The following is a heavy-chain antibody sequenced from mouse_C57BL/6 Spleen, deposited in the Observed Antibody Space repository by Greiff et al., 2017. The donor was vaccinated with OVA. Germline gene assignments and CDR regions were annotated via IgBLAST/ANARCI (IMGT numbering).Heavy chain of an antibody. CDR1: GYTFTSYW. D-gene: IGHD1-1*01. Sequence: QVQLQQPGAELVKPGASVKMSCKASGYTFTSYWITWVKQRPGQGLEWIGDIYPGSGSTNYNEKFKSKATLTVDTSSSTAYMQLSSLTSEGSAVYYCARSGGSSYWFAYWGQGTLVTVSA. V-gene: IGHV1-55*01. J-gene: IGHJ3*01. CDR3: ARSGGSSYWFAY. CDR2: IYPGSGST.